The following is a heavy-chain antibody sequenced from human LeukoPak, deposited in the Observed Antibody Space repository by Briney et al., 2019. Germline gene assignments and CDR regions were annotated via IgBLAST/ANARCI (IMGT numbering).Heavy chain of an antibody. CDR2: IYSGGST. CDR1: GFTFTTYG. CDR3: ARETYYYGSGSPGYFDY. Sequence: GGSLRLSCAASGFTFTTYGMHWVRQAPGKGLEWVSVIYSGGSTYYADSVKGRFTISRDNSKNTLYLQMNSLRAEDTAVYYCARETYYYGSGSPGYFDYWGQGTLVTVSS. J-gene: IGHJ4*02. V-gene: IGHV3-53*01. D-gene: IGHD3-10*01.